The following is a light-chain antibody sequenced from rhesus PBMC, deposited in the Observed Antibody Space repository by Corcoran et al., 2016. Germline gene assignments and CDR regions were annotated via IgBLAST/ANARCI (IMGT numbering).Light chain of an antibody. J-gene: IGKJ1*01. Sequence: QVILTQSPATLSLSPGERATLSCRASQSVSSYLAWYQQKPGQAPRLLIDVASSRATGIPDRLSGSGFVTDFTRSISSREPEDVGVYHCYQHSSGWTFGQGTKVEIK. CDR1: QSVSSY. CDR3: YQHSSGWT. CDR2: VAS. V-gene: IGKV3-10*01.